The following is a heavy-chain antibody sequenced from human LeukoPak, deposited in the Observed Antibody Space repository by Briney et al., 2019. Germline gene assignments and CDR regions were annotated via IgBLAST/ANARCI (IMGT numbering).Heavy chain of an antibody. Sequence: SETLSLTCTVSGGSISSYYWSWIRQPPGKGLERIRYIYYSGSTNYNPSLKSRVTISVDTSKNQFSLKLSSVTAADTAVYYCARRHDSSGYKDYFDYWGQGTLVTVSS. J-gene: IGHJ4*02. V-gene: IGHV4-59*08. CDR2: IYYSGST. D-gene: IGHD3-22*01. CDR3: ARRHDSSGYKDYFDY. CDR1: GGSISSYY.